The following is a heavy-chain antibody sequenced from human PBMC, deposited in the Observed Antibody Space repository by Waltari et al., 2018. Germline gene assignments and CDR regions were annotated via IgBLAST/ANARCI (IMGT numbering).Heavy chain of an antibody. V-gene: IGHV1-8*01. Sequence: QVHLAQYGAEGKKPGASVKVSCEASGNTFSNSDIDWVRQAPGQGLEWMGWIDPNSGNTVYAQTFQGRVTMARNSAISTAYMELSGLRSEDTAVYYCARSQGSISAPPYYSYIAVWGEGTTVTVSS. CDR3: ARSQGSISAPPYYSYIAV. CDR1: GNTFSNSD. D-gene: IGHD3-3*01. CDR2: IDPNSGNT. J-gene: IGHJ6*03.